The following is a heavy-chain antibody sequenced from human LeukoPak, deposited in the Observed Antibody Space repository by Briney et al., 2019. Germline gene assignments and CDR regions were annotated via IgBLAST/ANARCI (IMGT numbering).Heavy chain of an antibody. Sequence: GGSLRLSCAASGFTFSSYAMSWVRQAPGKGLEWVSSITGSGGATYYPDSVKGRFTISRDNSKNTVYLQMNSLRAEDTAVYYCAKLYYISGTYCRPFDYWGQGTLVTVSS. CDR3: AKLYYISGTYCRPFDY. CDR1: GFTFSSYA. D-gene: IGHD3-10*01. V-gene: IGHV3-23*01. CDR2: ITGSGGAT. J-gene: IGHJ4*02.